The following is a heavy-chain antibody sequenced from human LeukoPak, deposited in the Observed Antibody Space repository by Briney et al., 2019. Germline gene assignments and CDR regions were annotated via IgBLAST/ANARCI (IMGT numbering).Heavy chain of an antibody. CDR3: ARDRPGSYYDILTGYYNLDY. D-gene: IGHD3-9*01. CDR1: GGSISSSSYY. V-gene: IGHV4-39*02. Sequence: PSETLSLTCTVSGGSISSSSYYWGWIRQPPGKGLEWIGSIYYSGSTYYHPSLKSRVTISVDTSKNQFSLKLSSVTAADTAVYYCARDRPGSYYDILTGYYNLDYWGQGTLVTVSS. CDR2: IYYSGST. J-gene: IGHJ4*02.